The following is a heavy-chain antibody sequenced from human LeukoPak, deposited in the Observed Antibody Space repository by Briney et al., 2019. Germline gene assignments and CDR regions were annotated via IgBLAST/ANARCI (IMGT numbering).Heavy chain of an antibody. CDR1: GFTFSSYS. V-gene: IGHV3-23*01. J-gene: IGHJ4*02. Sequence: GGSLRLSCAASGFTFSSYSMSWVRQPPGKGLEWVSAISGSAGSTYYADSVKGRITISRTNSKNTPYLQINSLRAEDPAVYYCARAAGGYYDSRGVPDDYWGQGTLVTVSS. CDR2: ISGSAGST. CDR3: ARAAGGYYDSRGVPDDY. D-gene: IGHD3-22*01.